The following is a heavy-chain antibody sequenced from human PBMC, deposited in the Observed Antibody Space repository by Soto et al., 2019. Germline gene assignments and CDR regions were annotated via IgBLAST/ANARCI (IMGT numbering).Heavy chain of an antibody. CDR2: IIPIFGTA. V-gene: IGHV1-69*13. D-gene: IGHD3-16*02. Sequence: GASVKVSCKASRGTFGSYDMRWVRQAPGQGLEWMGGIIPIFGTANYAQKFQGRVTITADESTSTAYMELSSLRSEDTAVYYCHLSSQTDAFDIWGQGTMVTVS. J-gene: IGHJ3*02. CDR1: RGTFGSYD. CDR3: HLSSQTDAFDI.